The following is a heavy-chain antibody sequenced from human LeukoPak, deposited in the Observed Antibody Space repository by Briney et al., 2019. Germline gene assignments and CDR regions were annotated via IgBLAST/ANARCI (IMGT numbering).Heavy chain of an antibody. J-gene: IGHJ4*02. D-gene: IGHD5-18*01. V-gene: IGHV1-18*01. CDR2: ISANNGDI. CDR1: GGTFSSYA. Sequence: GASVKVSCKASGGTFSSYAISWVRQAPGQGLEWMGWISANNGDIHPAQKFQGRVTLTIDTSTNTAFMELRSLRFDDTAVYYCVKDYSYVIDYWGQGTLVTVSS. CDR3: VKDYSYVIDY.